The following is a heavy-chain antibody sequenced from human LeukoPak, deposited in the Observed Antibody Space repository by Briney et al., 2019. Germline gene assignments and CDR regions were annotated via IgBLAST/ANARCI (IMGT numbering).Heavy chain of an antibody. D-gene: IGHD1-26*01. CDR3: ARAYSGSLTTFDI. Sequence: GGSLRLSCAASGFTFSIYAMSWVRQAPGKGLEWVSAISGGGGSTYYADSVKGRFTISKDISKSTLYVQMNSLRADDTAVYYCARAYSGSLTTFDIWGQGTVVTVSS. CDR1: GFTFSIYA. J-gene: IGHJ3*02. CDR2: ISGGGGST. V-gene: IGHV3-23*01.